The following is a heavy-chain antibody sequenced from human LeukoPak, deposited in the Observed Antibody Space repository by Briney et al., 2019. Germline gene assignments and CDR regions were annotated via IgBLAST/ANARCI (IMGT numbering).Heavy chain of an antibody. Sequence: GASVKVSCKVSGYTLTELSMHWVRQAPGKGLEWMGGFDPEDGETIYAQKFQGRVTMTEDTSTDTAYMELSSLRSEDTAVYYCAARWELIPADAFDIWGQGTMVTVSS. CDR2: FDPEDGET. CDR3: AARWELIPADAFDI. D-gene: IGHD1-26*01. J-gene: IGHJ3*02. V-gene: IGHV1-24*01. CDR1: GYTLTELS.